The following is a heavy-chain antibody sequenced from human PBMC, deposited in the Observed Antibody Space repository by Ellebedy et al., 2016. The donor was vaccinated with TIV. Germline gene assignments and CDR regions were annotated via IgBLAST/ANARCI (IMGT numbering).Heavy chain of an antibody. D-gene: IGHD5-24*01. CDR3: ARVGASDGNPLDS. J-gene: IGHJ4*02. CDR1: GAYISSTNW. CDR2: IYHTGST. V-gene: IGHV4-4*02. Sequence: SETLSLXXVVSGAYISSTNWWSWVRQPPGRGLECLGQIYHTGSTTYNPSPRSRVTISVDKSKNQFSLILSSVTAADTAVYYCARVGASDGNPLDSWGQGTLVTVSS.